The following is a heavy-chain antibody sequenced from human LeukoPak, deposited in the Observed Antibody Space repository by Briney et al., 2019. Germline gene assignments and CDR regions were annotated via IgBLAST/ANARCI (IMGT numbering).Heavy chain of an antibody. J-gene: IGHJ4*02. CDR1: AYSISSGYF. Sequence: SETLSLTCTVSAYSISSGYFWGWIRQPPGKGPEWIGSIFHSGSVYYNPSLQSRVTISVGTSTNRFSLKLTSVTAADTALYYCARVVASTSIDSWGQGTLVTVSS. CDR3: ARVVASTSIDS. D-gene: IGHD2-15*01. CDR2: IFHSGSV. V-gene: IGHV4-38-2*02.